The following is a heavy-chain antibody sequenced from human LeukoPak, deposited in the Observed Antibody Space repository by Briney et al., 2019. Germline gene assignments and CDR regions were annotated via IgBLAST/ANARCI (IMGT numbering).Heavy chain of an antibody. D-gene: IGHD6-13*01. J-gene: IGHJ4*02. CDR3: ASGQKLGF. CDR1: GFTFANYW. Sequence: PGGSLRLSCAASGFTFANYWMDWVRQAPGKGLEWVANINQDGSEKFYVDSVKGRFTISRDNAKNSLYLQMNSLRAEDTAVYYCASGQKLGFWGQGTLVTVSS. V-gene: IGHV3-7*01. CDR2: INQDGSEK.